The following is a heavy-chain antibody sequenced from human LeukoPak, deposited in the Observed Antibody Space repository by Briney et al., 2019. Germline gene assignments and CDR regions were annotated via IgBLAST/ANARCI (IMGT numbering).Heavy chain of an antibody. CDR3: ARGIAARPVDYYYYYYMDV. CDR1: GYTFTSYG. CDR2: ISAYNGNT. D-gene: IGHD6-6*01. Sequence: ASVKVSCKASGYTFTSYGISWVRQAPGQGLEWMGWISAYNGNTNYAQKLQGRVTMTTDTSTSTAYMELRSLRSDDTAVYYCARGIAARPVDYYYYYYMDVWGKGTTVTVSS. V-gene: IGHV1-18*01. J-gene: IGHJ6*03.